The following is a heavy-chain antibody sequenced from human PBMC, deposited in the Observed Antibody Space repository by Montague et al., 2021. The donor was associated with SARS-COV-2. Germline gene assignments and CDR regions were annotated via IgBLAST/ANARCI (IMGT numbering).Heavy chain of an antibody. D-gene: IGHD6-13*01. CDR2: INYSGTT. Sequence: SETLSLTCSVSGGSITDRTYYWGCIRQSPGKGLEWIGAINYSGTTYYXPSLKSRVTISLDTAKNQFSLKMTSVTAADTAAYYCARHWGIAAAGNWGQGTLVTVFS. J-gene: IGHJ4*02. V-gene: IGHV4-39*01. CDR3: ARHWGIAAAGN. CDR1: GGSITDRTYY.